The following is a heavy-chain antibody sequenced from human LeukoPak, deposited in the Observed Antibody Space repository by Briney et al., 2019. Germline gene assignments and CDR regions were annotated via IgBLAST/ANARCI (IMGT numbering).Heavy chain of an antibody. CDR2: IGDAGT. J-gene: IGHJ3*01. CDR3: AKNLGPFDV. D-gene: IGHD3-16*01. CDR1: GFTFNDFA. Sequence: GGSLRLSCAASGFTFNDFAMTRVRQAPGKGLEWVSSIGDAGTYYADSVKGRFTISTDNSKNMLYLQLNSLRAGDTAMYYCAKNLGPFDVRGQGTMVTVSS. V-gene: IGHV3-23*01.